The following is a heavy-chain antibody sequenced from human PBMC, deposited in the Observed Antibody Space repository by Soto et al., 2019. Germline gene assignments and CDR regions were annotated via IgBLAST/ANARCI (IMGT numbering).Heavy chain of an antibody. V-gene: IGHV3-30-3*01. CDR1: GFTFSSYA. D-gene: IGHD6-13*01. CDR2: ISYDGSNK. CDR3: ARPLAGGSSWYYGMDV. J-gene: IGHJ6*02. Sequence: GGSLRLSCAASGFTFSSYAMHWVRQAPGKGLEWVAVISYDGSNKYYADSVKGRFTISRDNSKNTLYLQMNSLRAEDTAVYYCARPLAGGSSWYYGMDVWGQGTTVTVSS.